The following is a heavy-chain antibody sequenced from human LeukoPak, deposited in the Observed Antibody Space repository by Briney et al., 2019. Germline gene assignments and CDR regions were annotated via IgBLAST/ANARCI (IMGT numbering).Heavy chain of an antibody. CDR3: ARDLIRWGGSGSYSDY. Sequence: ASVKVSCKASGYTFTSYGISWVRQAPGQGLEWMGWISAYNGNTNYAQKLQGRVTMTTDTSTSTAYMELRSLRSDDTAVYYCARDLIRWGGSGSYSDYWGQGTLVTVSS. CDR2: ISAYNGNT. V-gene: IGHV1-18*01. J-gene: IGHJ4*02. CDR1: GYTFTSYG. D-gene: IGHD3-10*01.